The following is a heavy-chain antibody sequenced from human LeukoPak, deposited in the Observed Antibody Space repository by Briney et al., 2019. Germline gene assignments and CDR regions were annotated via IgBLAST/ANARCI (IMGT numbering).Heavy chain of an antibody. J-gene: IGHJ3*02. CDR1: GYTFTSYG. CDR2: ISAYNGNT. Sequence: GASVKVSCKASGYTFTSYGISWVRRAPGHGLEWRGWISAYNGNTNYAQKLQGRVTMTTDTSTSTAYMELRSLRSDDTAVYYCARWGSAYPDAFDIWGQGTMVTVSS. CDR3: ARWGSAYPDAFDI. V-gene: IGHV1-18*04. D-gene: IGHD7-27*01.